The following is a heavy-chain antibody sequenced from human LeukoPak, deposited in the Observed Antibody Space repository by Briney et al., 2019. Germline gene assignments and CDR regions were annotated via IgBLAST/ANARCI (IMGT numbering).Heavy chain of an antibody. J-gene: IGHJ3*02. CDR1: GYTFNSYY. CDR3: ARDSVDTMIVVKLWAFDI. CDR2: INPSGGST. D-gene: IGHD3-22*01. V-gene: IGHV1-46*02. Sequence: GASVKVSCKASGYTFNSYYMHWVRQAPGQGLEWMGIINPSGGSTSYAQKFQGRVTMTRDMSTSTVYTELSSLRSEDTAVYYCARDSVDTMIVVKLWAFDIWGQGTMVTVSS.